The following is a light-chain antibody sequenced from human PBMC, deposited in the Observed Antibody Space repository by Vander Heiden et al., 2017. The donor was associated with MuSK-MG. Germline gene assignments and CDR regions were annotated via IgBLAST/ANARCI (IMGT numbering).Light chain of an antibody. CDR1: QSVLFSSNNRNY. CDR3: QQDLRAPLT. Sequence: DTILTQSPESLAVSLGERATFNCKSSQSVLFSSNNRNYLAWYQQKPGQPPKLLIYWASTRQSGVPDRFSGSGSGTDFTLTISSLQAEDVAVYYCQQDLRAPLTFGGGTKVEI. CDR2: WAS. V-gene: IGKV4-1*01. J-gene: IGKJ4*01.